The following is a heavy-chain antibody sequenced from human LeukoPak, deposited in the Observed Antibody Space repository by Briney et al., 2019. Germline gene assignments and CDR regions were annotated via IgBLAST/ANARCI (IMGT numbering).Heavy chain of an antibody. Sequence: PSETLSLTCTVSGGSISSYYWSWIRQPPGKGLEWIGYIYYSGSTYYNPSLKSRVTISVDTSKNQFSLKLSSVTAADTAVYYCARHTYSSSLIDYWGQGTLVTVSS. CDR1: GGSISSYY. J-gene: IGHJ4*02. CDR2: IYYSGST. D-gene: IGHD6-13*01. V-gene: IGHV4-59*08. CDR3: ARHTYSSSLIDY.